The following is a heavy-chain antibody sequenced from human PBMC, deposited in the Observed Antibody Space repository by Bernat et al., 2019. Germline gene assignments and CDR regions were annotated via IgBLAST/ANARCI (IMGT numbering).Heavy chain of an antibody. CDR2: ASGSGGST. CDR1: GFTFSSYA. J-gene: IGHJ5*02. V-gene: IGHV3-23*01. D-gene: IGHD3-3*01. Sequence: EVQLLESGGGLVQPGGSLRLSCAASGFTFSSYAMTWVRQAPGKGLEWVSAASGSGGSTFYADSVKGRFTISRDNSKNTLYLQMNSLRAEDTAVYYCAKDPHSYYDFWSGYGPNWFDPWGQGTLVTVSS. CDR3: AKDPHSYYDFWSGYGPNWFDP.